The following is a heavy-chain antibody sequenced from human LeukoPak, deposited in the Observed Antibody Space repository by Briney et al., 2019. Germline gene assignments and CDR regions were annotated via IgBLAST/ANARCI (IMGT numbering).Heavy chain of an antibody. D-gene: IGHD3-3*01. V-gene: IGHV4-38-2*02. J-gene: IGHJ5*02. CDR2: IYHSGST. Sequence: SETLSLTCTVSGYSISSGYYWGWIRQPPGKGLEWIGSIYHSGSTNYNPSLKSRVTISVDTSKNQFSLKLSSVTAADTAVYYCARVPADSTYYDFWSGYYTRWFDPWGQGTLVTVSS. CDR1: GYSISSGYY. CDR3: ARVPADSTYYDFWSGYYTRWFDP.